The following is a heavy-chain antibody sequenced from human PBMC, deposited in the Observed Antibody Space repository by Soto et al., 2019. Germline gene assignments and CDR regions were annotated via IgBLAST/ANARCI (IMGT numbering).Heavy chain of an antibody. Sequence: ASVKVSCKASGYSFTAYHMHWLRQAPGQGPEWMGWINPNDGGTNYAQNFQGRVSMTRDTSSSTGYMELTGLRSDDTAVYYCARDAVDGTDFWGQGTLVTVSS. CDR3: ARDAVDGTDF. D-gene: IGHD6-19*01. J-gene: IGHJ4*02. CDR1: GYSFTAYH. CDR2: INPNDGGT. V-gene: IGHV1-2*02.